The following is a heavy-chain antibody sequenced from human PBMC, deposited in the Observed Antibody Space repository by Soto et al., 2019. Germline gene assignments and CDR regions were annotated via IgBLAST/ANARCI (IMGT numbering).Heavy chain of an antibody. CDR3: ARGGYCSSASCYTDYYAMDV. V-gene: IGHV3-72*01. CDR2: TRNKANSYTT. CDR1: GFTFSDHY. J-gene: IGHJ6*02. Sequence: WGSLRLSCAASGFTFSDHYMDWVRQAPGKGLEWVGRTRNKANSYTTEYAASVKGRFTISRDDSKNSLYLQMNSLKTEDTAVYYCARGGYCSSASCYTDYYAMDVWGQGTTVTVSS. D-gene: IGHD2-2*02.